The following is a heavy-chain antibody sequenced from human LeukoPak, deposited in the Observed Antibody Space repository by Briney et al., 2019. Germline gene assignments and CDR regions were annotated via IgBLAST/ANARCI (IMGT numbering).Heavy chain of an antibody. CDR2: IYYSGST. Sequence: PSETLSLTCTVSGGSISSSSYYWGWIRQPPGKGLEWIGSIYYSGSTYYNPSLKSRVTISVDTSKNQFSLKLSSVTAADTAVYYCARVGGYCSSTSCYRGYFDYWGQGTLVTVSS. CDR3: ARVGGYCSSTSCYRGYFDY. D-gene: IGHD2-2*02. J-gene: IGHJ4*02. CDR1: GGSISSSSYY. V-gene: IGHV4-39*01.